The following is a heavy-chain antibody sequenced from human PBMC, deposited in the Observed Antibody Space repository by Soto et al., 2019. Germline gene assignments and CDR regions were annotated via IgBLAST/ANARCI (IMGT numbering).Heavy chain of an antibody. CDR1: GFTFGAYA. D-gene: IGHD3-10*01. CDR2: IGGTGSDT. J-gene: IGHJ5*02. Sequence: QLLESGGGLVQPGGSLRVHCVASGFTFGAYAMTWVRQAPGRGLEWVSSIGGTGSDTYYAASVKGRFTISRDKSKSTLYLQMNNLRAEDTAIYYCAKDAVPYNGQWDWFDTWGQGTLVTVSS. CDR3: AKDAVPYNGQWDWFDT. V-gene: IGHV3-23*01.